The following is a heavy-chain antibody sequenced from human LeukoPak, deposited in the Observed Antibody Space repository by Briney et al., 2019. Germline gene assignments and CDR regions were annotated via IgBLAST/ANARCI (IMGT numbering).Heavy chain of an antibody. Sequence: PGGSLRLSCAASGFTFSSYSMNWVRQAPGKGLEWVSSISSSSSYIYYADSVKGRFTISRDNAKNSLYLQMNSLRAEDTAVYYCAKEASGYSYGLDAFDIWGRGTTVTVSS. CDR1: GFTFSSYS. V-gene: IGHV3-21*01. D-gene: IGHD5-18*01. J-gene: IGHJ3*02. CDR2: ISSSSSYI. CDR3: AKEASGYSYGLDAFDI.